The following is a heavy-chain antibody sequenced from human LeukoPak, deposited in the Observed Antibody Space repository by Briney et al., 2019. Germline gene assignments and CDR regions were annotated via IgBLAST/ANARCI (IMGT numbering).Heavy chain of an antibody. Sequence: GESLQISCKGSGYTFTSYWIGWVRQMPEKGLEWMGIIYPGDSDTRYSPSFQGQVTISADKSISTAYLQWSSLKASDTAKYYCARRGLYGDNSKSVVYWGQGTLVTVSS. D-gene: IGHD4-23*01. V-gene: IGHV5-51*01. CDR2: IYPGDSDT. J-gene: IGHJ4*02. CDR3: ARRGLYGDNSKSVVY. CDR1: GYTFTSYW.